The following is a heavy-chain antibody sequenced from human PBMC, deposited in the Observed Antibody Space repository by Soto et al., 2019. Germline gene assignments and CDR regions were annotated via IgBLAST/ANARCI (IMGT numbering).Heavy chain of an antibody. CDR2: IIPIFGTA. CDR3: ARGRGYYGSGSEADYYYYYGMDV. J-gene: IGHJ6*02. CDR1: GGTFSSYA. Sequence: QVQLVQSGAEVKKPGSSVKVSCKASGGTFSSYAISWVRQAPGQGLEWMGGIIPIFGTANYAQKFQGRVTITADESTSTAYMELSSLRSEDTAVYYGARGRGYYGSGSEADYYYYYGMDVWGQGTTVTVSS. D-gene: IGHD3-10*01. V-gene: IGHV1-69*01.